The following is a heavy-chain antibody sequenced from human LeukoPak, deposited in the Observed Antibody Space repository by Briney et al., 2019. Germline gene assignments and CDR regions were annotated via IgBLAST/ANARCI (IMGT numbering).Heavy chain of an antibody. J-gene: IGHJ5*02. V-gene: IGHV4-39*07. Sequence: SETLSLTCTVSGGSISSSSYNWGWIRQPPGKGLEWIGSIYYSGSTYYNPSLKSRVTISVDTSKNQFSLKLSSVTAADTAVYYCARFGYGSGSYYNWFDPWGQGTLVTVSS. D-gene: IGHD3-10*01. CDR2: IYYSGST. CDR1: GGSISSSSYN. CDR3: ARFGYGSGSYYNWFDP.